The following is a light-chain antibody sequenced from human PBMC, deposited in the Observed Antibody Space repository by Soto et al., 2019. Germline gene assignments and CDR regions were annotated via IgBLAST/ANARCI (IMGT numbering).Light chain of an antibody. Sequence: EIVFAQSPATLSLSPGERATLSCRASQSVSNYLAWYQPKPGQAPRLLIYGASTRANGIPDRFSGSGSGTEFTLTISSLQSEDVAFYDCQQYNNWPPWTFGQGTKVDIK. CDR3: QQYNNWPPWT. CDR2: GAS. CDR1: QSVSNY. J-gene: IGKJ1*01. V-gene: IGKV3-15*01.